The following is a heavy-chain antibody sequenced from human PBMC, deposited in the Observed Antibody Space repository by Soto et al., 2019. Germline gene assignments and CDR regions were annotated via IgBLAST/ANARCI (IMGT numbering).Heavy chain of an antibody. Sequence: QVQLVQSGAEVKEPGASVKLSCQASGYTFMNYAISWVRQAPGQGLEWMGWISPSTGDTDQAQNFQGRVTMTLDTSTNTASLELRTLRSDDSAVYYCVRCSCSVGSCYTCSHVDLWGRGTLVTVSS. V-gene: IGHV1-18*01. J-gene: IGHJ2*01. CDR3: VRCSCSVGSCYTCSHVDL. D-gene: IGHD2-15*01. CDR1: GYTFMNYA. CDR2: ISPSTGDT.